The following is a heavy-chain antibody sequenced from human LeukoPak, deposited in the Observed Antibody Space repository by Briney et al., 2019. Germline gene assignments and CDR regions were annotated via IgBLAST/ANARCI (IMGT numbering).Heavy chain of an antibody. CDR1: GGSISSSSYY. D-gene: IGHD3-22*01. CDR2: IYYNGST. V-gene: IGHV4-39*01. CDR3: ARHSRHMIVVVTYFDY. Sequence: PSETLSLTCTVSGGSISSSSYYWGWIRQPPGKGLEWIGSIYYNGSTYYNPSLKSRVTISVDTSKNQFSLKLSSVTAADTAVYYCARHSRHMIVVVTYFDYWGQGTLVTVSS. J-gene: IGHJ4*02.